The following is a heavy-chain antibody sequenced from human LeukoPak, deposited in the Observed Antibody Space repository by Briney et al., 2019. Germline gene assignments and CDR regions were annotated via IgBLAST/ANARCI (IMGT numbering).Heavy chain of an antibody. D-gene: IGHD3-9*01. J-gene: IGHJ4*02. Sequence: PGGSLRLSCAASGFTFDDYAMHWVRQAPGKGLEWVSGISWNSGSIGYADSVKGRFTISRDNAKNSLYLQMNSLRAEDTALYYCAKDPYDILTGFDYWGQGTLVTVSS. V-gene: IGHV3-9*01. CDR1: GFTFDDYA. CDR2: ISWNSGSI. CDR3: AKDPYDILTGFDY.